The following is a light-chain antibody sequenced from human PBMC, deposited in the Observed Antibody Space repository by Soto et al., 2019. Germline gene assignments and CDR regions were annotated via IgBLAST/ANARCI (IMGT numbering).Light chain of an antibody. CDR2: AAS. V-gene: IGKV1-8*01. CDR3: QQSYSWPLT. J-gene: IGKJ3*01. Sequence: AILMTQSPYSLSESTGDRVTIACRASQGISSYLAWYQQTPGKAPKLLIYAASTLQSGVPPRFSGSGSGSEFTLTISGLQPDDFAIYFCQQSYSWPLTFCPGTKVAI. CDR1: QGISSY.